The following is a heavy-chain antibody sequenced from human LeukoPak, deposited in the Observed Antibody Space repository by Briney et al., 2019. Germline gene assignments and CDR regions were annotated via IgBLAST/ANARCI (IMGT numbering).Heavy chain of an antibody. CDR2: IYYSGST. J-gene: IGHJ4*02. V-gene: IGHV4-39*07. CDR1: GGSISSSSYY. CDR3: AKEDCSGNSCYYDY. Sequence: SETLSLTCTVSGGSISSSSYYWGWIRQPPGKGLQWIGSIYYSGSTYYNPSLKSRVTISVDTSKNQFSLKLSSVTAADTAVYYCAKEDCSGNSCYYDYWGQGTLVTVSS. D-gene: IGHD2-2*01.